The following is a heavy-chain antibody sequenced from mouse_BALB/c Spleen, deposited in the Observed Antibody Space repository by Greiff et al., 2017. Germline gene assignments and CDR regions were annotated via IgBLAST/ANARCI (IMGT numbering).Heavy chain of an antibody. Sequence: VQLQQPGAELVRPGASVKLSCKASGYTFTSYWINWVKQRPGRGLEWIGRIDPSDSETHYNQKFKDKATLTVDKSSSTAYIQLSSLTSEDSAVYYCAREGKGAWFAYWGQGTLVTVSA. CDR3: AREGKGAWFAY. CDR1: GYTFTSYW. J-gene: IGHJ3*01. V-gene: IGHV1-61*01. CDR2: IDPSDSET.